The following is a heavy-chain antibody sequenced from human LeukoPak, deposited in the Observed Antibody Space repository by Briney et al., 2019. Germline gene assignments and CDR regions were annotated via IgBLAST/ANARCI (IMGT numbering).Heavy chain of an antibody. CDR1: GFTFSSYE. D-gene: IGHD5-24*01. CDR3: ARPRGNVEMATNPFDY. V-gene: IGHV3-48*03. CDR2: ISSSGSTI. Sequence: GGSLRLSCAASGFTFSSYEMNWVRQAPGKGLEWVSYISSSGSTIYYADSVKGRFTISRDNAKNSLYLQMNSLRAEDTAVYYCARPRGNVEMATNPFDYWGQGTLVTVSS. J-gene: IGHJ4*02.